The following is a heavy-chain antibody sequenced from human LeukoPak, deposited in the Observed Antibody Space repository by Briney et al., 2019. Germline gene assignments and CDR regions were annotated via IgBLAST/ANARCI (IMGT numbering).Heavy chain of an antibody. J-gene: IGHJ4*02. D-gene: IGHD6-19*01. CDR2: IYYSGST. Sequence: PSETLSLTCTVSGGSISSSSYYWGWIRQPPGKGLEWIGSIYYSGSTYYNPSLKSRVTISVDTSKNQFSLKLSSVTAADTAVYYCAPHSSGWHGAFGYWGQGTLVTVSS. V-gene: IGHV4-39*01. CDR3: APHSSGWHGAFGY. CDR1: GGSISSSSYY.